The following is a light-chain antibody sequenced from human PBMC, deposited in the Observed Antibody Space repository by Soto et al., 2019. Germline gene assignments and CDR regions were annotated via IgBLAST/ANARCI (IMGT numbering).Light chain of an antibody. Sequence: DIQVTQSPSTLSASVEDRVTITCRASQSLSGWLAWYQQKPGKAPNLLIYKASSLESGVPSRFSGNGYGTEFTLTISSLQPDDFATYYCQQYKSYSYTFGQGTKLEIK. CDR2: KAS. J-gene: IGKJ2*01. CDR3: QQYKSYSYT. CDR1: QSLSGW. V-gene: IGKV1-5*03.